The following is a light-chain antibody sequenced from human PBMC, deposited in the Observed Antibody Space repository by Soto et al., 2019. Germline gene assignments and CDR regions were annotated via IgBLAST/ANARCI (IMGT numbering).Light chain of an antibody. V-gene: IGLV1-40*01. CDR1: SSNIGAGYD. J-gene: IGLJ2*01. CDR3: QSYDSSLSVV. CDR2: GNS. Sequence: QAVVTQPPSVSGAPGQRVTISCTGSSSNIGAGYDVHWYQQLPGTAPKILIYGNSNRPSGVPDRFSGSKSGTSASLAITGLQAEDEADYYCQSYDSSLSVVFDGGTKLTVL.